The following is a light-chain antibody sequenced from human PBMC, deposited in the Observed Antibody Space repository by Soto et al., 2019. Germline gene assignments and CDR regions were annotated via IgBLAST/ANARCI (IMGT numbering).Light chain of an antibody. Sequence: QSVLTQPPSVSAAPGQNVTISCSGSNSNVGGNYVSWYQQLPGAAPKLLIYDTNKRPSGIPDRFSASKSGTSATLGITGLQTGDEADYYCGSWDGKLNALFGTGTKVTVL. CDR3: GSWDGKLNAL. CDR2: DTN. V-gene: IGLV1-51*01. CDR1: NSNVGGNY. J-gene: IGLJ1*01.